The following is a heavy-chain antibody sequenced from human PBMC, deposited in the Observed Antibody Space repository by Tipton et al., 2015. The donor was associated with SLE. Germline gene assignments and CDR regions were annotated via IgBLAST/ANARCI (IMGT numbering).Heavy chain of an antibody. V-gene: IGHV4-59*11. CDR1: GGSISSHY. Sequence: TLSLTCTVSGGSISSHYWSWIRQPPGKVLEWIGYIYYSGSTNYNPPLKSRVTISVDTSKKQFSLKLSSVTAADTAVYYCARDIAAAGDYYGMDVWGQGTTVTVSS. CDR2: IYYSGST. CDR3: ARDIAAAGDYYGMDV. J-gene: IGHJ6*02. D-gene: IGHD6-13*01.